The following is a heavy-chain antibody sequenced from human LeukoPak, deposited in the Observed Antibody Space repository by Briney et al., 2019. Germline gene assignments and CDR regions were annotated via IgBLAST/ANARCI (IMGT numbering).Heavy chain of an antibody. Sequence: GGSLRLSCAASGFTFSSYWMHWVRQAPGKGLVWVSRINSDGSSRSYADSVKGRFTISRDNAKNSLYLQMNSLRAEDTAVYYCASSLGDYTYYFDYWGQGTLVTVSS. J-gene: IGHJ4*02. D-gene: IGHD1-26*01. CDR3: ASSLGDYTYYFDY. CDR2: INSDGSSR. CDR1: GFTFSSYW. V-gene: IGHV3-74*01.